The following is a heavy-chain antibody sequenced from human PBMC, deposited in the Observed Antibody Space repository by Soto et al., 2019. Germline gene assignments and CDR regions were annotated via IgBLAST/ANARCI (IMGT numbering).Heavy chain of an antibody. D-gene: IGHD3-10*01. CDR2: ISYDGSNK. J-gene: IGHJ6*02. V-gene: IGHV3-30*18. Sequence: LRLSCAASGFTFSSHGMHWVRQAPGKGLEWVAVISYDGSNKYYADSVKGRFTISRDNSKNTLYLQMNSLRAEDTAVYYCAKDRGPYYYGMDVWGQGTTVTVSS. CDR3: AKDRGPYYYGMDV. CDR1: GFTFSSHG.